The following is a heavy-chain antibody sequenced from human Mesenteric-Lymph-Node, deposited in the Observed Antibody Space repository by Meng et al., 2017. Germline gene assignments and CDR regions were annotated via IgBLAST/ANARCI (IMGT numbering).Heavy chain of an antibody. V-gene: IGHV1-46*01. Sequence: ASVKVSCKTSGYMFTNYHMHWVRQAPGQGLEWMAIIKSNGREKIFAQKFQGRVTITRDTSASTAYMELSSLRSEDTAVYYCARDHYPEAFDIWGQGTMVTVSS. CDR1: GYMFTNYH. J-gene: IGHJ3*02. CDR2: IKSNGREK. CDR3: ARDHYPEAFDI. D-gene: IGHD1-26*01.